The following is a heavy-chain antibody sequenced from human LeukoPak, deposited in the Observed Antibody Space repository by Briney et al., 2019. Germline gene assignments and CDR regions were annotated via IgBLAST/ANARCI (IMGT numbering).Heavy chain of an antibody. CDR2: ISSSSSYI. Sequence: GGSLRLSCAASGFTFSSYSMNWVRQAPGKGLEWVSSISSSSSYIYYADSVKGRFTISRDNAKNSLYLQMNSLRAEDTAVYYCARGPNYYDSSGYEHFFDYWGQGTLVTVSS. V-gene: IGHV3-21*01. J-gene: IGHJ4*02. CDR3: ARGPNYYDSSGYEHFFDY. D-gene: IGHD3-22*01. CDR1: GFTFSSYS.